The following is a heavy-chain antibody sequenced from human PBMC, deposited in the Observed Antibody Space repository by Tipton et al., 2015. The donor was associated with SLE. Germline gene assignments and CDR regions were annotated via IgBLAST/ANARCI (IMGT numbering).Heavy chain of an antibody. Sequence: TLSLTCAVSGFSISSGYYWGWIRPPPGKGLEWIGSIYHSGSTYYNPSLTSRVTISVDTSKNPFSLKLSFVTAADTAVYYCARDLTYGDYLLGAFDIWGQGTMVTVSS. D-gene: IGHD4-17*01. CDR3: ARDLTYGDYLLGAFDI. CDR1: GFSISSGYY. CDR2: IYHSGST. V-gene: IGHV4-38-2*02. J-gene: IGHJ3*02.